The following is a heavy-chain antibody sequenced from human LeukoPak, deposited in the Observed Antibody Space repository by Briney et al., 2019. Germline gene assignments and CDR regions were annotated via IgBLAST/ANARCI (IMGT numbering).Heavy chain of an antibody. CDR3: ARLDTMVRGNAFDV. CDR2: MSPNSGNT. V-gene: IGHV1-8*01. CDR1: GYTFTNYD. Sequence: ASVKVSCKASGYTFTNYDINWLRQATGQGLEWMGWMSPNSGNTGYEQKFQGRVTLTRNTSISTAYMELSSLRSEDTAAYYCARLDTMVRGNAFDVWGQGTMVTVSS. J-gene: IGHJ3*01. D-gene: IGHD3-10*01.